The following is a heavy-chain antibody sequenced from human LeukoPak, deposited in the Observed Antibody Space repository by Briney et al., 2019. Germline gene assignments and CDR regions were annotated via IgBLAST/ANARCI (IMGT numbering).Heavy chain of an antibody. D-gene: IGHD6-13*01. CDR3: ARDLKNYSSSWVQGAFDI. CDR1: GGTFSSYA. Sequence: SVKVSCKASGGTFSSYATSWVRQAPGQGLEWMGMIIPILGIANYAQKFQGRVTITADKSTSTAYMELSSLRSEDTAVYYCARDLKNYSSSWVQGAFDIWGQGTMVTVSS. J-gene: IGHJ3*02. V-gene: IGHV1-69*04. CDR2: IIPILGIA.